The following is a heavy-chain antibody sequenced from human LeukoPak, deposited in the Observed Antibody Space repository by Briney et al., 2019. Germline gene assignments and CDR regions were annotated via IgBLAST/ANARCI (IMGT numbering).Heavy chain of an antibody. D-gene: IGHD3-22*01. CDR3: ATGYSANIYYFDY. CDR2: IYHSRST. CDR1: AGSISSVGYY. J-gene: IGHJ4*02. Sequence: SQTLSLTCNVSAGSISSVGYYWSWLRQRPGKGLEWIGYIYHSRSTSYNPALNSLVTISVDTTKNNYSLKLSSVTAADTAVDYCATGYSANIYYFDYWGQGTLVTVSS. V-gene: IGHV4-31*01.